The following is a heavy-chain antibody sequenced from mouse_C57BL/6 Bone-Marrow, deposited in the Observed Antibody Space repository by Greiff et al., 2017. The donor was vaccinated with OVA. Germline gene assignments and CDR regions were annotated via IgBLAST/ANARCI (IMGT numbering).Heavy chain of an antibody. Sequence: QVQLQQPGAELVKPGASVKMSCKASGYTFTSYWITWVKPRPGQGLAWIGDIYPGSGSTNYNEKFKSKATLTVDTSSSTAYMQLSSLTSEDSAVYYCARGDYYGSSYDYFDYGGQGTTLTVSS. CDR2: IYPGSGST. CDR1: GYTFTSYW. D-gene: IGHD1-1*01. V-gene: IGHV1-55*01. CDR3: ARGDYYGSSYDYFDY. J-gene: IGHJ2*01.